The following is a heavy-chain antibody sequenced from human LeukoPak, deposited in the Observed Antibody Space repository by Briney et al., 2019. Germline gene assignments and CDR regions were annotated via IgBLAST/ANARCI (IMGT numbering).Heavy chain of an antibody. J-gene: IGHJ4*02. CDR1: GGSISSSSYY. V-gene: IGHV4-39*01. Sequence: SETLSLTCTVSGGSISSSSYYWGWIRQPPGKGLEWIGSIYYSGSTYYNPSLKSRVTISVDTSKNQFSLKLSSATAADTAAYYCARREGYSSSWFLYFDYWGQGTLVTVSS. CDR3: ARREGYSSSWFLYFDY. D-gene: IGHD6-13*01. CDR2: IYYSGST.